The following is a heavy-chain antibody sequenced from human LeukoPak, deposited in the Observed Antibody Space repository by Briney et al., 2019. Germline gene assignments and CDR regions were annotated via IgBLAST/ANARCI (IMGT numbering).Heavy chain of an antibody. CDR3: ARASSSWSYFDY. Sequence: ASVKVSCKASGYTFTSYDINWVRQATGQGLEWMGWMNPNSGGTNYAQKFQGWVTMTRDTSISTAYMELSRLRSDDTAVYYCARASSSWSYFDYWGQGTLVTVSS. V-gene: IGHV1-2*04. CDR1: GYTFTSYD. D-gene: IGHD6-13*01. CDR2: MNPNSGGT. J-gene: IGHJ4*02.